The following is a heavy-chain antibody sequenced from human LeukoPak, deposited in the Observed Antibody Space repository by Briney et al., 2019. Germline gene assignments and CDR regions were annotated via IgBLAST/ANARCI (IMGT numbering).Heavy chain of an antibody. J-gene: IGHJ4*02. CDR3: AGGSGTYGQMGPDY. D-gene: IGHD3-10*01. CDR1: GYTFTSYA. CDR2: IIPIFGTA. Sequence: SVKVSCKASGYTFTSYAMNWVRQAPGQGLEWMGGIIPIFGTANYAQKFQGRVTITADESTSTAYMELSSLRSEDTAVYYCAGGSGTYGQMGPDYWGQGTLVTVSS. V-gene: IGHV1-69*13.